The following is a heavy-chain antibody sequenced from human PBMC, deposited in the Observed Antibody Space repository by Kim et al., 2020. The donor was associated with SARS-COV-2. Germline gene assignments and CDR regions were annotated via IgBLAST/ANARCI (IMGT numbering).Heavy chain of an antibody. CDR3: ARARWIAVAGTGQWWFDP. D-gene: IGHD6-19*01. Sequence: SVKVSCKASGGTFSSYAISWVRQAPGQGLEWMGGIIPIFGTANYAQKFQGRVTITADESTSTAYMELSSLRSEDTAVYYCARARWIAVAGTGQWWFDPWGQGTLVTVSS. V-gene: IGHV1-69*13. CDR1: GGTFSSYA. CDR2: IIPIFGTA. J-gene: IGHJ5*02.